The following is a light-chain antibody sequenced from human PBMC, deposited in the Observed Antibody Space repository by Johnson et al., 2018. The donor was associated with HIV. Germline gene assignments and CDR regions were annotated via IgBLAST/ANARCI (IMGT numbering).Light chain of an antibody. CDR3: GTWDSSLSAGSV. CDR2: DNN. Sequence: QPVLTQPPSVSAAPGQKVTISCSGSSSNIGINYVSWYQQIPGRAPKLLIYDNNKRPSGIPDRFSGSKSGTSATLGITGFQTGDEAEYYWGTWDSSLSAGSVFGTGTKVTVL. V-gene: IGLV1-51*01. CDR1: SSNIGINY. J-gene: IGLJ1*01.